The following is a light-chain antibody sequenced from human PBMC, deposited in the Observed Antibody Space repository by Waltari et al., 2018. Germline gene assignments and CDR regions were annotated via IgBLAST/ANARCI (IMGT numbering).Light chain of an antibody. CDR1: NLGNRY. Sequence: SYELTQPPSVSVSPGQTASITCSGDNLGNRYVSWYKQAPGQSPILVIYQDNKRPSGIPERFSGSNSGNTATLTIGVTQAVDEADYSCQAWDSSSTVVFGGGTKLTVL. CDR2: QDN. V-gene: IGLV3-1*01. CDR3: QAWDSSSTVV. J-gene: IGLJ2*01.